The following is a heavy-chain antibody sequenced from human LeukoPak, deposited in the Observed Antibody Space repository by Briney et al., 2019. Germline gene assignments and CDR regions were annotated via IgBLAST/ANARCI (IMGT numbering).Heavy chain of an antibody. D-gene: IGHD5-18*01. CDR3: AREYNYADVHF. CDR1: GYSISNYW. Sequence: AESLKISCKGSGYSISNYWIGWVRQIAGKGLEWMGIIYPSDSDTRYSPSFQRQVTISANKSISTAYLQWSSVKASDYASYYCAREYNYADVHFWGQGNLVTVSS. CDR2: IYPSDSDT. J-gene: IGHJ4*02. V-gene: IGHV5-51*01.